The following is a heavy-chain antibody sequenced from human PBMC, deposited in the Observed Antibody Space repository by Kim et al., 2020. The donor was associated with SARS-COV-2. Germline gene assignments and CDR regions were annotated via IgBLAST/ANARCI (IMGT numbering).Heavy chain of an antibody. CDR3: ARGGGGQLWSYGLDF. CDR1: GGSISSSSYY. Sequence: SETLSLTCTVSGGSISSSSYYWGWIRQPPGKGLEWIGSIYYSGSTYYNPSLKSRVTISVDTSKNQFSLKLSSVTAADTAVYYCARGGGGQLWSYGLDFWGQGTTVTVSS. CDR2: IYYSGST. D-gene: IGHD5-18*01. V-gene: IGHV4-39*01. J-gene: IGHJ6*02.